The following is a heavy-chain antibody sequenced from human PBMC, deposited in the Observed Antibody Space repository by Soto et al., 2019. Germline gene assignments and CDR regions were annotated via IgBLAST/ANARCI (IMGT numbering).Heavy chain of an antibody. CDR3: ARGGVVTSSYYYYYYMDV. V-gene: IGHV3-21*01. J-gene: IGHJ6*03. D-gene: IGHD3-3*01. CDR2: ISSSSSYI. CDR1: GFTFSSYS. Sequence: EVQLVESGGGLVKPGGSLRLSCAASGFTFSSYSMNWVRQAPGKGLEWVSSISSSSSYIYYADSVKGRFTISRDNAKNSLYPQLNSLRAEDTAVYYCARGGVVTSSYYYYYYMDVWGKGTTLTVSS.